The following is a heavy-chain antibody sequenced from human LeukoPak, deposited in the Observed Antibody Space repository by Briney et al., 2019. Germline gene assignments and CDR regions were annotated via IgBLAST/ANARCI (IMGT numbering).Heavy chain of an antibody. CDR1: GFTFSSYS. CDR3: ARGSLTTVTRPWYFDL. CDR2: ISSSSSYI. Sequence: PGGSLRLSCAASGFTFSSYSMNWVRQAPGKGLEWVSSISSSSSYIYYADSVKGRFTISRDNAKNSLYLQMNSLRAEDTAVYYCARGSLTTVTRPWYFDLWGRGTLVTVSS. V-gene: IGHV3-21*01. J-gene: IGHJ2*01. D-gene: IGHD4-17*01.